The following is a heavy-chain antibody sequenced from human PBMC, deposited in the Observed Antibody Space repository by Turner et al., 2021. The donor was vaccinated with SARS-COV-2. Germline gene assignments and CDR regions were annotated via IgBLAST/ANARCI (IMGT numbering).Heavy chain of an antibody. V-gene: IGHV3-30*03. CDR3: ARDSGDFDY. CDR2: ISYDGSNK. CDR1: GFSFSTSG. D-gene: IGHD3-10*01. Sequence: QAQLVESGGGVVQPGGSRTLSCAAPGFSFSTSGMHWVRQAPGKGLEWVAVISYDGSNKYYADSVKGRFTISRDNSKNTLYLQMNSLRAEDTAVYYCARDSGDFDYWGQGTLVTVSS. J-gene: IGHJ4*02.